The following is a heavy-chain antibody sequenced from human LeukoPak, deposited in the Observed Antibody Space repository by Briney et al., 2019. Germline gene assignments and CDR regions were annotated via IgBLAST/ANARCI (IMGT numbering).Heavy chain of an antibody. J-gene: IGHJ6*03. D-gene: IGHD3-3*01. Sequence: PSETLSLTCAVYGGSFSGYYWSWIRQPPGKGLEWIGEINHSGSTNYNPSLKSRVTISVGTSKNQFSLKLSSVTAADTAVYYCARGFWSGYYSGTLVNPYYYYYYMDVWGKGTTVTVSS. CDR1: GGSFSGYY. V-gene: IGHV4-34*01. CDR3: ARGFWSGYYSGTLVNPYYYYYYMDV. CDR2: INHSGST.